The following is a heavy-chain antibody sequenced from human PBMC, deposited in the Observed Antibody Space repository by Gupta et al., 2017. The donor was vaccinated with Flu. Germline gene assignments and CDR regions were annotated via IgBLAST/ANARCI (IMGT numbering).Heavy chain of an antibody. CDR2: IHYSGTT. Sequence: AWIRQPPGKGLEWSGNIHYSGTTSYNPALKSRLTISEDMSKNKFSLNLTSVTAADTAVYFCARSFTGDYFDSWGQGTLVSVSS. D-gene: IGHD7-27*01. V-gene: IGHV4-39*01. CDR3: ARSFTGDYFDS. J-gene: IGHJ4*02.